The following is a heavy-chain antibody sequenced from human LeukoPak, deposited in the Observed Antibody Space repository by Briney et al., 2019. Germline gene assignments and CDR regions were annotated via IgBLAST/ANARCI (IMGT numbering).Heavy chain of an antibody. D-gene: IGHD1-26*01. J-gene: IGHJ4*02. CDR3: TTSGPPTDSGSSWLFDY. CDR1: GYTFTSYY. V-gene: IGHV1-46*01. CDR2: INPSGGST. Sequence: GASVKVSCKASGYTFTSYYMHWVRQALGQGLEWMGIINPSGGSTSYAQKFQGRVTMTRDTSTSTVYMELSSLKTEDTAVYYCTTSGPPTDSGSSWLFDYWGQGTLVTVSS.